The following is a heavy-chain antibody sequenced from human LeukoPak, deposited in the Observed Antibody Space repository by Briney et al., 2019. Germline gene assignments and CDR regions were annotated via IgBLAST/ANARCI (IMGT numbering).Heavy chain of an antibody. CDR2: INPNSGGT. D-gene: IGHD1-26*01. CDR3: ARGVSGASYYYYRDV. J-gene: IGHJ6*03. CDR1: GYTFADYY. Sequence: GASVKVSCKASGYTFADYYMQWVRQAPGQGLEWMGWINPNSGGTNYAQKFQGRVTMTRDTSISTAYMELSSLRSDDSAVYYCARGVSGASYYYYRDVGGKGTTVTVSS. V-gene: IGHV1-2*02.